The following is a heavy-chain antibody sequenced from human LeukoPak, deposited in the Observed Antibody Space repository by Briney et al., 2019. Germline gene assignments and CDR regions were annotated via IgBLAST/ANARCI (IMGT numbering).Heavy chain of an antibody. CDR1: GGTFSSYA. V-gene: IGHV1-69*13. Sequence: ASVKVSCKASGGTFSSYAISWVRQAPGQGLEWMGGIIPIFGTANYAQKFQGRVTITADESTSTAYMELRSLRSEDMAVYYCARAVAAAGNNWFDPWGQGTLVTVSS. D-gene: IGHD6-13*01. CDR3: ARAVAAAGNNWFDP. CDR2: IIPIFGTA. J-gene: IGHJ5*02.